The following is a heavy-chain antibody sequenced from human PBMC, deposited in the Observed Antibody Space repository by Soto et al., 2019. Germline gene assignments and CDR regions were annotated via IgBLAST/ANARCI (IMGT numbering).Heavy chain of an antibody. Sequence: ASVKVSCKASGYTFTGYYMHWVRQAPGQGLEWMGWINPNSGGTNYAQKLQGWVTMTRVTFISTAYMELSRLRSDDTGVYYCARGHGSFIAAAGTPYYYGMDVWGQGTTVTVSS. D-gene: IGHD6-13*01. V-gene: IGHV1-2*04. J-gene: IGHJ6*02. CDR1: GYTFTGYY. CDR2: INPNSGGT. CDR3: ARGHGSFIAAAGTPYYYGMDV.